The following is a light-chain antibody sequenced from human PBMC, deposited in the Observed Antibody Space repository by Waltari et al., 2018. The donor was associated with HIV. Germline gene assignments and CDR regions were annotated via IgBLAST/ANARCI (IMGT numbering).Light chain of an antibody. CDR3: QQYGGSPLYT. V-gene: IGKV3-20*01. CDR2: GAS. CDR1: QTVSSNY. Sequence: EIVLTQSPGTLSLSPGKRATLSCWASQTVSSNYLAWYKQKPGQAPRLLIYGASSKAADIPDRFSGSGSGTDFTLTISRLEPEDFAVYYCQQYGGSPLYTFGQGTKLEIK. J-gene: IGKJ2*01.